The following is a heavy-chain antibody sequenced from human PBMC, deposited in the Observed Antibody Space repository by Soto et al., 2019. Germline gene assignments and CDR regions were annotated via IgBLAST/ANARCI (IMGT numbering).Heavy chain of an antibody. CDR1: GGSFSGYH. CDR2: INHSGST. J-gene: IGHJ4*02. CDR3: ARGKLSDYVWGSYRYNFDY. V-gene: IGHV4-34*01. Sequence: SETLSLTCAVYGGSFSGYHWSWIRQPPGKGLEWIGEINHSGSTNYNPSLKSRVTISVDTSKNQFSLKLSSVTAADTAVYYCARGKLSDYVWGSYRYNFDYWGQGTVVTVSS. D-gene: IGHD3-16*02.